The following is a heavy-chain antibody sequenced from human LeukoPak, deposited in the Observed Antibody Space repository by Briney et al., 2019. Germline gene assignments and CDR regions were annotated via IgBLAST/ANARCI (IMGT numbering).Heavy chain of an antibody. D-gene: IGHD4-17*01. J-gene: IGHJ3*02. CDR1: GCTFNNYG. V-gene: IGHV1-18*01. CDR3: ARDFYGDYGHAFDI. Sequence: ASVKVSCKASGCTFNNYGITWVRQAPGQGLEWMGWISVYNGNTNYVQKLQGRVTMTTDTSTSTAYMELRSLRSDDTAVYYCARDFYGDYGHAFDIWGQGTMVTVSS. CDR2: ISVYNGNT.